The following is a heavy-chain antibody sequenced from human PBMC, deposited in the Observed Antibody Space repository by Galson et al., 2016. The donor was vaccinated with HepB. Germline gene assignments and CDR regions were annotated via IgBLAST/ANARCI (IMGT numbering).Heavy chain of an antibody. CDR2: IYWDDDN. CDR3: AHRQSWDVFDV. J-gene: IGHJ3*01. Sequence: PALVKPTQTLTLTCTFSGFSLSTTAVGVGWIRQPPGKALEWLAVIYWDDDNLYNSSLRTRLTITKDTSKNQVVLTMTNMDPVDTATYFCAHRQSWDVFDVWGQGTMVTVSS. V-gene: IGHV2-5*02. CDR1: GFSLSTTAVG. D-gene: IGHD3-16*02.